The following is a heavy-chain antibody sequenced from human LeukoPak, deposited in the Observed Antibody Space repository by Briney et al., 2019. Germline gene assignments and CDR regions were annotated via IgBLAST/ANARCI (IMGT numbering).Heavy chain of an antibody. CDR3: ARGGSSWYDAFDI. Sequence: GASVKVSCKVSGYTLTELSMHWVRQAPGQGLEWMGIINPSGGSTSYAQKFQGRVTMTRDTSTSTVYMELSSLRSEDTAVYYCARGGSSWYDAFDIWGQGTMVTVSS. J-gene: IGHJ3*02. D-gene: IGHD6-13*01. CDR2: INPSGGST. CDR1: GYTLTELS. V-gene: IGHV1-46*01.